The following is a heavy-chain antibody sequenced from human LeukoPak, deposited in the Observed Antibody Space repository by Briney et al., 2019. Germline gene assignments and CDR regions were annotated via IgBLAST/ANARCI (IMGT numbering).Heavy chain of an antibody. J-gene: IGHJ4*02. CDR3: ARVSPEIVVVTGTGAPDY. Sequence: PGRSLRLSCGASGFTFSRYGMHWVRQAPGKGLEGVAIIWYDGSNKYYADSVKGRFTISRDNSKNTLYLQMNSLRAEDTAVYYCARVSPEIVVVTGTGAPDYWGQGTLVTVSS. CDR2: IWYDGSNK. CDR1: GFTFSRYG. D-gene: IGHD2-21*02. V-gene: IGHV3-33*01.